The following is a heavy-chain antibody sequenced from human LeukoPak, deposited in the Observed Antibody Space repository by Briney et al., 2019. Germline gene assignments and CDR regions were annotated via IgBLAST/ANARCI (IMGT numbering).Heavy chain of an antibody. Sequence: SETLSLTCTVSGYSISSGYYWGWIRQPPGKGLEWIGSIYHSGSTYYNPSLKSRVTISVDASKNQFSLKLSSVTAADTAMYYCARGSSGYYYYFDYWGQGTLVTVSS. CDR3: ARGSSGYYYYFDY. CDR2: IYHSGST. CDR1: GYSISSGYY. V-gene: IGHV4-38-2*02. D-gene: IGHD3-22*01. J-gene: IGHJ4*02.